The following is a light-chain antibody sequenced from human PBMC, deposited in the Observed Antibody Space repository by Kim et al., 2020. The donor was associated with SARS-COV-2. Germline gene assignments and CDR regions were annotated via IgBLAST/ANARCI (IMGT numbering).Light chain of an antibody. Sequence: PGKTATLTCGGDDIGTKSVHWYQQKPGQAPVLVIYYDTDRPSGIPERFSASNSGNTATLTVSRVEAGDEADYYCQVWDSGSDHWVFGGGTQLTVL. CDR3: QVWDSGSDHWV. V-gene: IGLV3-21*04. CDR1: DIGTKS. J-gene: IGLJ3*02. CDR2: YDT.